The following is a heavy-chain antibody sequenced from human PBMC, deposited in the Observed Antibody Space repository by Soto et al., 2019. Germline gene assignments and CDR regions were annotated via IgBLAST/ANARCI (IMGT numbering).Heavy chain of an antibody. CDR3: AGPRVDIVGATSDY. Sequence: QLQLQESGPGLVKPSETLSLTCTVSGGSISSSSYYWGWIRQPPGKGLEWIGSIYYSGSTYYNPSLKSRVTISVDTSKNQFSLKLSSVTAADTAVYYCAGPRVDIVGATSDYWGQGTLVTVSS. D-gene: IGHD1-26*01. CDR1: GGSISSSSYY. J-gene: IGHJ4*02. V-gene: IGHV4-39*01. CDR2: IYYSGST.